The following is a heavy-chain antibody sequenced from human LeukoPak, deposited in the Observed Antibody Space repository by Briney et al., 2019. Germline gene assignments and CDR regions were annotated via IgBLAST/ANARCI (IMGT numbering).Heavy chain of an antibody. V-gene: IGHV1-2*02. D-gene: IGHD3-10*01. Sequence: ASVKVSCKASGYTFTGYYMHWVRQAPGQGLEWMGWINPNSGGTNYAQKFQGRVTMTRDTSISTAYMELSRLRSDDTAVYYCARDRGVLLWFWELFDYWGQGTLVTVSS. CDR1: GYTFTGYY. CDR3: ARDRGVLLWFWELFDY. J-gene: IGHJ4*02. CDR2: INPNSGGT.